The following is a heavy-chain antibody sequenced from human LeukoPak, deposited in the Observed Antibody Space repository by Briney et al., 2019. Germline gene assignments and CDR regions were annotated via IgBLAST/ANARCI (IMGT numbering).Heavy chain of an antibody. CDR1: GFSFSDYH. V-gene: IGHV4-34*01. CDR3: ARAVLRYFDWLFSPHRYNWFDP. Sequence: NPGGSLRLSCAASGFSFSDYHTIWIRQPPGKGLEWIGEINHSGSTNYNPSLKSRVTISVDTSKNQFSLKLSSVTAADTAVYYCARAVLRYFDWLFSPHRYNWFDPWGQGTLVTVSS. CDR2: INHSGST. D-gene: IGHD3-9*01. J-gene: IGHJ5*02.